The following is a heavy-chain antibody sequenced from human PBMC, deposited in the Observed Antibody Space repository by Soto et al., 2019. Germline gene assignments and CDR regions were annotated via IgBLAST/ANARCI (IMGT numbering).Heavy chain of an antibody. CDR3: AKNSGWFKT. D-gene: IGHD3-10*01. V-gene: IGHV3-23*01. CDR1: GFPFSSTD. Sequence: EFQVLQSGGGLVQPGGSLTLSCAASGFPFSSTDMTWVRQAPGKGLEWVSTIDGSGGTTYYADSVKGRFTISRDNSINTVFLPMNSLRADDTALYFCAKNSGWFKTWGQGALVTVSS. J-gene: IGHJ5*02. CDR2: IDGSGGTT.